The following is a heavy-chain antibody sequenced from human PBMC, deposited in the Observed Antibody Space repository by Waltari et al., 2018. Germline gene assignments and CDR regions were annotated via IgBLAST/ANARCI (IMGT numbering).Heavy chain of an antibody. CDR1: GYTFTDYY. Sequence: EVQLVQSGAEVKKPGATVTISFTASGYTFTDYYMHWSPQAPGKGLEWMGRVDPEDGETIYAEKFQGRVTITADTSTDTAYMELSSLRSEDTAVYYCATDLVGAQRRTDYWGQGTLVTVSS. J-gene: IGHJ4*02. CDR2: VDPEDGET. D-gene: IGHD1-26*01. CDR3: ATDLVGAQRRTDY. V-gene: IGHV1-69-2*01.